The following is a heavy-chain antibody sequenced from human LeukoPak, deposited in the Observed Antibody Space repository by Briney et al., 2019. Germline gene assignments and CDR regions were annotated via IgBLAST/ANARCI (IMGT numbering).Heavy chain of an antibody. V-gene: IGHV4-39*01. CDR1: GGSINSSNHY. Sequence: VKPSETLCLPCTVTGGSINSSNHYWGWIRQPPGKGLEWIGSIYYSGSTYNNPSLKSRVSISVDTSKDQFSLKLSSVTAPDTAVYYCARHRDSSGWYDFDYWGQGTLVTVSS. J-gene: IGHJ4*02. CDR3: ARHRDSSGWYDFDY. D-gene: IGHD6-19*01. CDR2: IYYSGST.